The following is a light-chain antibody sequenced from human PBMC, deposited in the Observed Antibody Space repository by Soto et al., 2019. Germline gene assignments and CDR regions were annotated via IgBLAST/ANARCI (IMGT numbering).Light chain of an antibody. CDR3: QQYNDWPPT. J-gene: IGKJ1*01. CDR1: QSISSN. Sequence: EVVMTQSPATLSVSPGERVTLSCRASQSISSNLAWYQLKAGQTPRLLVYGASTRATGFPGKFSDSGSGTEFTLTISDLQSEDFAVYFCQQYNDWPPTFGQGTKVEIK. CDR2: GAS. V-gene: IGKV3-15*01.